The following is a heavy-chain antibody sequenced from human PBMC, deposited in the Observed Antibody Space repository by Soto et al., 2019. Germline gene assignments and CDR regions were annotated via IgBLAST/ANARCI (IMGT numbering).Heavy chain of an antibody. CDR3: ARVGIEYNWNYVYYYGMEV. CDR2: INHSGST. J-gene: IGHJ6*02. CDR1: GGSFSGYY. D-gene: IGHD1-7*01. V-gene: IGHV4-34*01. Sequence: PSETLSLTCAVYGGSFSGYYWSWIRQPPGKGLEWIGEINHSGSTNYNPSLKSRVTISVDTSKNQFSLKLSSVTAADTAVYYCARVGIEYNWNYVYYYGMEVWGQGTTVTVSS.